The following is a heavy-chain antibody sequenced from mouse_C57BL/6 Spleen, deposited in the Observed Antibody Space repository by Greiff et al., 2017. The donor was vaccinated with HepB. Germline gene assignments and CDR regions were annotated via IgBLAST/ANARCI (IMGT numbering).Heavy chain of an antibody. CDR2: IDPETGGT. CDR1: GYTFTDYE. Sequence: QVQLQQSGAELVRPGASVTLSCKASGYTFTDYEMHWVKQTPVHGLEWIGAIDPETGGTAYNQKFKGKAILTADKSSSTAYMELRSLTAEDSDVYYCTDTVVATRGFAYWGQGTLVTVSA. J-gene: IGHJ3*01. CDR3: TDTVVATRGFAY. D-gene: IGHD1-1*01. V-gene: IGHV1-15*01.